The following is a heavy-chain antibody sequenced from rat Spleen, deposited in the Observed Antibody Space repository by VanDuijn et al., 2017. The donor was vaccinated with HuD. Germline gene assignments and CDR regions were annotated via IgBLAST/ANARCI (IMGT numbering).Heavy chain of an antibody. CDR1: GFTFSSYG. J-gene: IGHJ2*01. CDR2: ISSSSGT. V-gene: IGHV5-62*01. Sequence: AVQLVESGGGLVQPGRSLKLSCSASGFTFSSYGMHWIRQAPGKGLDWVAYISSSSGTVYADAVKERFTISRDNAKNTLYLQLNSLKSEDTAIYYCARNNYGYWGQGVMVTVSS. CDR3: ARNNYGY. D-gene: IGHD1-10*01.